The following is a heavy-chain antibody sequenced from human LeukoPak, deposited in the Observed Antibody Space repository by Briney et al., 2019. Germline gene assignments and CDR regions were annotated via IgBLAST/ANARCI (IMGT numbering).Heavy chain of an antibody. Sequence: AAVQVSRKASGYTFIANYLQWVRQAPGLGPEWLGWMHVGNGNTRYAPKFQGRVTLSRDTSINTAYMELSSLTSDDTAVYYCAREGSYCDGGDCYSFDFWGPGTLVTVSS. CDR2: MHVGNGNT. J-gene: IGHJ4*02. CDR1: GYTFIANY. CDR3: AREGSYCDGGDCYSFDF. D-gene: IGHD2-21*02. V-gene: IGHV1-2*02.